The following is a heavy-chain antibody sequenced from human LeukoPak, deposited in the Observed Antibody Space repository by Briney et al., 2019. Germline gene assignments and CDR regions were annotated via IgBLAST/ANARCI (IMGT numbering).Heavy chain of an antibody. CDR3: AKEPCGLRCFFDY. J-gene: IGHJ4*02. V-gene: IGHV3-23*01. Sequence: GGSLRLXCAASGFTYSSYAMSWVRQAPGKGLESVSAISGSGGSTYYADSVKGRFTISRDNSKNTLYLQMNSLRAEDTAVYYCAKEPCGLRCFFDYWGQGTLVTVSS. CDR2: ISGSGGST. D-gene: IGHD4-17*01. CDR1: GFTYSSYA.